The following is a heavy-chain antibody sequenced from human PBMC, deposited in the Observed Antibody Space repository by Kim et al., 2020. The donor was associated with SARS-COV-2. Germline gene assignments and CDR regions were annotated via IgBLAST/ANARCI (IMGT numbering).Heavy chain of an antibody. J-gene: IGHJ4*02. CDR1: GASISSGSYS. CDR2: IYQSGGT. CDR3: TRGPYSDYFDY. V-gene: IGHV4-30-2*01. D-gene: IGHD4-4*01. Sequence: SETLSLTCDVSGASISSGSYSWSWIRQPPGQGLEWIASIYQSGGTYYNPSLKSRATISVDRSKNQFSLTLTSVTAADTAVYYCTRGPYSDYFDYWGQVTL.